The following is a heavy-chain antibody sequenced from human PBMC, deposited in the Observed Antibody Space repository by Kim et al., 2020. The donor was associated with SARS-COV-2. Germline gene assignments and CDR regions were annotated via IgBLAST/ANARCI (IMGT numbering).Heavy chain of an antibody. Sequence: GGSLRLSCAASGFTFSNYELNWVRQAPGKGLEWVAYISSSGNTIYYADSVKGRFTISRDNAKNSLYLQMSSLRAEDTAVYYCATHGGVYYYYGMDVWGQGTTVTVSS. D-gene: IGHD3-16*01. J-gene: IGHJ6*02. CDR1: GFTFSNYE. V-gene: IGHV3-48*03. CDR3: ATHGGVYYYYGMDV. CDR2: ISSSGNTI.